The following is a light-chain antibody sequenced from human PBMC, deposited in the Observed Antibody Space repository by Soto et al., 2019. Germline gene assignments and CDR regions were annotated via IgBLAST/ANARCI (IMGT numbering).Light chain of an antibody. CDR2: AAS. CDR1: RTLSRI. V-gene: IGKV1-39*01. J-gene: IGKJ1*01. Sequence: DIQMTQSPSSLSASVGERVIITAREGRTLSRILNWYQRKPGRAPKLLVYAASNLQSGVPSRFSGSGSETDFTLTINSLQPEDFATYYCQQSYVIPWTFGQGTEVEVK. CDR3: QQSYVIPWT.